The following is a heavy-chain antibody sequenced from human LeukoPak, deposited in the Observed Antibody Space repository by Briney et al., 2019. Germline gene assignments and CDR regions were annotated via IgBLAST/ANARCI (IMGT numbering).Heavy chain of an antibody. CDR1: GFTFSGSA. CDR2: IRSKANSYAT. V-gene: IGHV3-73*01. D-gene: IGHD3-3*01. Sequence: GGSLRLSCAASGFTFSGSAMHWVRQASGKGLEWVGRIRSKANSYATAYAASVKGRFTISRDDSKNTAYLQMNSVKTEDTAVYYCTKSAYYDFWSGYYYYYYMDVWGKGTTVTVSS. CDR3: TKSAYYDFWSGYYYYYYMDV. J-gene: IGHJ6*03.